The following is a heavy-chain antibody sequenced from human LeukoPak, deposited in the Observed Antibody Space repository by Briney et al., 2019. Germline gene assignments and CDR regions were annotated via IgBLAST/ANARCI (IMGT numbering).Heavy chain of an antibody. CDR2: ISSSSSYI. CDR1: GFTFSSYS. D-gene: IGHD2-2*01. V-gene: IGHV3-21*01. J-gene: IGHJ6*02. CDR3: ARGLFPLEDIVVVPANYGMDV. Sequence: GGSLRLSCAASGFTFSSYSMNWVRQAPGKGLEWVSSISSSSSYIYYADSVKGRFTISRDNAKNSLYLQMNSLRAEDMAVYYCARGLFPLEDIVVVPANYGMDVWGQGTTVTVPS.